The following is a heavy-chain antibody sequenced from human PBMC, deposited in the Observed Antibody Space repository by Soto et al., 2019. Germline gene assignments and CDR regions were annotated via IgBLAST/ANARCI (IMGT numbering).Heavy chain of an antibody. CDR3: ARDSVVVAANDAFDI. V-gene: IGHV1-69*13. D-gene: IGHD2-15*01. Sequence: GASVKVSCKASGGTFSSYAISWVRQAPGQGLEWMGGIIPIFGTVIYAQKFQGRVTITADESTSTAYMELSSLRSEDTAVYYCARDSVVVAANDAFDIWGQGTMVTVSS. J-gene: IGHJ3*02. CDR1: GGTFSSYA. CDR2: IIPIFGTV.